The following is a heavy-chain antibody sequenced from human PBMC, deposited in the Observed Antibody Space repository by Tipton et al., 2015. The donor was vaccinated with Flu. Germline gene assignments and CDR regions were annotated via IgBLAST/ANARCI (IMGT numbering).Heavy chain of an antibody. CDR2: IWSDGSTQ. V-gene: IGHV3-33*01. CDR1: GFTFSNYG. J-gene: IGHJ4*02. Sequence: SLRLSCAVSGFTFSNYGMHWVRQTPVKGLAWVAVIWSDGSTQYYADSVKGRFTISRDNSRGTLYLQMNSLSGDDTAVYFRARDIGTKVFYFDHWGQGALVTVSS. D-gene: IGHD1-14*01. CDR3: ARDIGTKVFYFDH.